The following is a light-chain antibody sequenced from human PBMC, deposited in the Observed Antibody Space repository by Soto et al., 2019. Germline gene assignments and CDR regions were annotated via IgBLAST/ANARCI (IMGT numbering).Light chain of an antibody. J-gene: IGKJ5*01. CDR2: LAS. V-gene: IGKV2-28*01. CDR1: QSLLYSDGDNY. Sequence: DILMAQSPLSLGVTPGEAASMSCRSRQSLLYSDGDNYLDSYLQKPGQSPQLLIYLASNRASGVPARFSGSGSGTSFTLKISRVEAEDVGLYYCMQALQTPNTFGQGTRLEIK. CDR3: MQALQTPNT.